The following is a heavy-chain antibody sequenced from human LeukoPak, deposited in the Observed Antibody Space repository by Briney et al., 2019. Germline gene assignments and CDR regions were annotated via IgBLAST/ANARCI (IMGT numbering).Heavy chain of an antibody. CDR1: GFTFSSYA. J-gene: IGHJ4*02. CDR3: AKDTGRYYDISTGLYYFDY. D-gene: IGHD3-9*01. V-gene: IGHV3-23*01. Sequence: PGGSLRLSCAASGFTFSSYAMSWVRQAPGKGLEWVSAISGSGGSTYYADSVKGRFTISRDNSKNTLYLQMNSLRAEDTAVYYCAKDTGRYYDISTGLYYFDYWGQGTLVTVSS. CDR2: ISGSGGST.